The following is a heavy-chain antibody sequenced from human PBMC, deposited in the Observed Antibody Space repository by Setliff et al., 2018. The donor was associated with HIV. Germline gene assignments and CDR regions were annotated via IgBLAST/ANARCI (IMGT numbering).Heavy chain of an antibody. J-gene: IGHJ4*02. D-gene: IGHD4-17*01. CDR1: GFSLSSGFF. V-gene: IGHV4-38-2*01. CDR2: IYQSGTT. Sequence: SETLSLTCAVSGFSLSSGFFWGWVRQPPGKGLEWIGSIYQSGTTYYNPALKSRVTISVDTSKNQFSLRLTSVTAADTAVYFGARVGTTVTSRLDYWGQGTLVTVSS. CDR3: ARVGTTVTSRLDY.